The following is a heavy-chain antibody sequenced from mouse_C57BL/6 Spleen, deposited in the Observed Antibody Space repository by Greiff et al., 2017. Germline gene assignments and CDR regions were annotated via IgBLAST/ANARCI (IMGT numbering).Heavy chain of an antibody. D-gene: IGHD2-2*01. CDR1: GYTFTNYW. CDR3: ARLGLPDYYAMDY. V-gene: IGHV1-63*01. J-gene: IGHJ4*01. Sequence: QVQLKQSGAELVRPGTSVKMSCKASGYTFTNYWIGWAKQRPGHGLEWIGDIYPGGGYTNYNEKFKGKATLTADKSSSTAYMQFSSLTSEDSAIYYCARLGLPDYYAMDYWGQGTSVTVSS. CDR2: IYPGGGYT.